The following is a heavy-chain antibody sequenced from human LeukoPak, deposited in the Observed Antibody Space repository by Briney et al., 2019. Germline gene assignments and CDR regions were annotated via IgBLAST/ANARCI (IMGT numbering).Heavy chain of an antibody. D-gene: IGHD5-24*01. CDR2: ISPYNGNT. CDR1: GYSFTSSG. J-gene: IGHJ4*02. Sequence: ASGKVSCKASGYSFTSSGISWVRQAPGQGLEWMGWISPYNGNTNYVQKFQGRVTMTTDTSTSTAYMELRSLRSDDTAVYYCATMHRVEYYFDYWGQGTLVTVSS. V-gene: IGHV1-18*01. CDR3: ATMHRVEYYFDY.